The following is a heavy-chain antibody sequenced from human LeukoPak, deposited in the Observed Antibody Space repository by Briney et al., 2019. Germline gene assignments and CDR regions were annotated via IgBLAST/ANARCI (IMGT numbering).Heavy chain of an antibody. J-gene: IGHJ4*02. CDR1: GGSISSSIYY. CDR2: IYYNVAT. D-gene: IGHD5-24*01. CDR3: ARVRDGYNRNWAY. Sequence: SETLSLTCTVSGGSISSSIYYWGWFRQPPGKGLEWIGSIYYNVATYYNSSLKSRVTISVDTSKNHLSLKLSSVTAADTAVYYCARVRDGYNRNWAYWGQGTLVTVSS. V-gene: IGHV4-39*02.